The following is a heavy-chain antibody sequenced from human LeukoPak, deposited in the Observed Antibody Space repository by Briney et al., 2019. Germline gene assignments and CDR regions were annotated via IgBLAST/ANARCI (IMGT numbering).Heavy chain of an antibody. J-gene: IGHJ4*02. CDR2: IISKTDGGTT. V-gene: IGHV3-15*01. D-gene: IGHD3-3*01. Sequence: GGFLRLSCAASGFTFSNAWMSWVRQAPGKGLEWVGRIISKTDGGTTDYAAPVKGRFTISRDDSKNTLYLQMNSLKTEDTAVYYCTTVGYYDFWSGYWDYWGQGTLVTVSS. CDR3: TTVGYYDFWSGYWDY. CDR1: GFTFSNAW.